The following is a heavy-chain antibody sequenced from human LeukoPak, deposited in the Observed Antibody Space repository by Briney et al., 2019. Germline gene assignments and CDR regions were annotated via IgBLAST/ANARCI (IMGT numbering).Heavy chain of an antibody. CDR1: GYTFTSYD. Sequence: ASVKVSCKASGYTFTSYDINWVRQATGQGLEWMGWMNPNSGNTGYAQKFQGRVTITRNTSISTAYMELSSLRSEDTAVYYCAREIAIFAYYYYYYYMDVWGKGTTVTVSS. CDR3: AREIAIFAYYYYYYYMDV. V-gene: IGHV1-8*03. D-gene: IGHD3-3*01. CDR2: MNPNSGNT. J-gene: IGHJ6*03.